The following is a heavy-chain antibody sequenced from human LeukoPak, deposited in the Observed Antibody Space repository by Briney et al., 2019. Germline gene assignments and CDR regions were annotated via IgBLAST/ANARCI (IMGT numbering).Heavy chain of an antibody. J-gene: IGHJ6*04. D-gene: IGHD2/OR15-2a*01. CDR1: GFTFSNAW. CDR2: IKSKTDGGTT. CDR3: TTDAIGMVYYSSGVV. V-gene: IGHV3-15*01. Sequence: PGGSLRLSCAASGFTFSNAWMSWVRQAPGKGLEWVGRIKSKTDGGTTDYAAPVKGRFTISRDDSKNTLYLQMNSLKTEDTAVYYCTTDAIGMVYYSSGVVWGKGTTVTVSS.